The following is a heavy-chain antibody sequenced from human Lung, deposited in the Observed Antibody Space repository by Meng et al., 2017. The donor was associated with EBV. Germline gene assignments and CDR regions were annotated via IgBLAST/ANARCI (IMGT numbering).Heavy chain of an antibody. V-gene: IGHV4-34*01. CDR1: GRSFSSSY. CDR2: INYSGIT. CDR3: ARGGTSSAPFDY. J-gene: IGHJ4*02. D-gene: IGHD2-2*01. Sequence: QVQLQQSGPGLLNPSGPLSLTCGVSGRSFSSSYWSWIRQPPGKGLEWIGQINYSGITNYNPSLKSRVTISVDTSKNQFSLSLNSVTAADTAVYYCARGGTSSAPFDYWGQGTLVTVSS.